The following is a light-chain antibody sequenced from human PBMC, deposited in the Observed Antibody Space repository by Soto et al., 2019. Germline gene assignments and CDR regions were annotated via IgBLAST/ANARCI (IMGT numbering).Light chain of an antibody. CDR1: SGDIGSYNR. Sequence: QYVLPQPASVSGSPGQSITISCTGTSGDIGSYNRVSWYQQHPGKAPKLIIYEVTDRPSGVSNRFSGSKSGNTASLTISGLQAEDEAEYYCSSYTNINKRACVFGTGTKLTVL. CDR3: SSYTNINKRACV. J-gene: IGLJ1*01. V-gene: IGLV2-14*01. CDR2: EVT.